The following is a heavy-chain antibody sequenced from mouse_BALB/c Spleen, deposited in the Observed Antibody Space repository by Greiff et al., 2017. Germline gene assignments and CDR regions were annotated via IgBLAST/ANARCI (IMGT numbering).Heavy chain of an antibody. CDR2: IYPGNSDT. D-gene: IGHD4-1*02. CDR1: GYSFTSYW. CDR3: TRFPTGTAWFAY. J-gene: IGHJ3*01. V-gene: IGHV1-5*01. Sequence: DVKLVESGTVLARPGASVKMSCKASGYSFTSYWMHWVKQRPGQGLEWIGAIYPGNSDTSYNQKFKGKAKLTAVTSASTAYMELSSLTNEDSAVYYCTRFPTGTAWFAYWGQGTLVTVSA.